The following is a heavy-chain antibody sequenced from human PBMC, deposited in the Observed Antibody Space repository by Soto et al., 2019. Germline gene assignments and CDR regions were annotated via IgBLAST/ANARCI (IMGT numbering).Heavy chain of an antibody. D-gene: IGHD5-18*01. Sequence: SVKVSCKASGGTFSSYTISWVRQAPGQGLEWMGRIIPILGIANYAQKFQGRVTITADTSTITAYMELSSLRSEDTAVYYCATNTYSGYSYGPDAFDIWGQGTMVTVSS. CDR2: IIPILGIA. J-gene: IGHJ3*02. V-gene: IGHV1-69*02. CDR1: GGTFSSYT. CDR3: ATNTYSGYSYGPDAFDI.